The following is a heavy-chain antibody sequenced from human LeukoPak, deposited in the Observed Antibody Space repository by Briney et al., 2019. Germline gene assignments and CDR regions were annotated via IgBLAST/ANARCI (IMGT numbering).Heavy chain of an antibody. Sequence: GGSLRLSCAASGFTFSSYAMSWVRQAPGKGLEWVSTISGSGDRTYYADSVKGRFTISRDNSKNTLYLQMNSLRAEDTAVYYCAKGTRQWLVGGGDYWGQGTLVTVSS. V-gene: IGHV3-23*01. CDR3: AKGTRQWLVGGGDY. J-gene: IGHJ4*02. CDR2: ISGSGDRT. D-gene: IGHD6-19*01. CDR1: GFTFSSYA.